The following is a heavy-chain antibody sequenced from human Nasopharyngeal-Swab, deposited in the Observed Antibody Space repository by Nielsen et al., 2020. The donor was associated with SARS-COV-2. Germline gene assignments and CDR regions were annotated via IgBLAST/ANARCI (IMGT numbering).Heavy chain of an antibody. CDR3: ARRYSSSSRGRAFDI. CDR2: INPSGGST. V-gene: IGHV1-46*01. Sequence: ASVKVSCKASGYTLTSYGINWVRQAPGQGLAWMGIINPSGGSTSYAQKFQGRVTMTRDTSTSTVYMELSSLRSENTAVYYCARRYSSSSRGRAFDIWGQGTMVTVSS. D-gene: IGHD6-6*01. J-gene: IGHJ3*02. CDR1: GYTLTSYG.